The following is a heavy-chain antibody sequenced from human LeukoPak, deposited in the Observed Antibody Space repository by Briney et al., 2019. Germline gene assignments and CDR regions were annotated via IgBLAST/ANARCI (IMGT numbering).Heavy chain of an antibody. V-gene: IGHV4-31*03. Sequence: SETLSLTCTVSGGSISSGGYYWSWIRQHPGKGLEWIGYIYYSGSTYYNPSLKSRVTMSVDTSKNQFSLKLSSVTAADTAVYYCARVDRYFDPFYYWGQGTLVTVSS. CDR2: IYYSGST. D-gene: IGHD3-9*01. J-gene: IGHJ4*02. CDR3: ARVDRYFDPFYY. CDR1: GGSISSGGYY.